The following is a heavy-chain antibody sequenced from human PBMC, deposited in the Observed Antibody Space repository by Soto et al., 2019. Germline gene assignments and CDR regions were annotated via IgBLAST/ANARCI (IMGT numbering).Heavy chain of an antibody. V-gene: IGHV1-18*01. CDR2: ISAYNTNT. D-gene: IGHD5-18*01. Sequence: QVQLVQSGAEVKKPGASVKVSCKTSGYTFTSYHISWVRQAPGQGLEWMGWISAYNTNTNYAQKFQGRVTMTTDTLTSTXXXXXXXXRSDXTAVXXXAXDTPPSDYWGQGTLVTVSS. CDR1: GYTFTSYH. J-gene: IGHJ4*02. CDR3: AXDTPPSDY.